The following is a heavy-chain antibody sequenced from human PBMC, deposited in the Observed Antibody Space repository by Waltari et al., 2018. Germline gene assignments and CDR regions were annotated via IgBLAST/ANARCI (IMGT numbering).Heavy chain of an antibody. CDR1: GFTFSSYA. CDR3: AKVSRDVTLPPTDY. J-gene: IGHJ4*02. V-gene: IGHV3-23*01. D-gene: IGHD2-2*01. CDR2: ISGSGGST. Sequence: EVQLLESGGGLVQPGGSLRLSCAASGFTFSSYAMSWVRHAPGKGLEWVSAISGSGGSTYYADSVKGRFTISRDNSKNTLYLQMNSLRAEDTAVYYCAKVSRDVTLPPTDYWGQGTLVTVSS.